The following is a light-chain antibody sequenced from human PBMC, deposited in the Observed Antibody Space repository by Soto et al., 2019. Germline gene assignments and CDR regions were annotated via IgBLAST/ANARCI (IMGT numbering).Light chain of an antibody. J-gene: IGLJ1*01. CDR2: EVS. CDR3: SSYTSTSTYV. Sequence: QSALTQPPSVSGSPGQSVTISCTGTSSDVGSYNRVSWYQQPPGTAPKLMIYEVSNRPSGVPYRFSWSKSGNTASLTISGLQSEDEDDYYCSSYTSTSTYVFGTGTKLTVL. CDR1: SSDVGSYNR. V-gene: IGLV2-18*02.